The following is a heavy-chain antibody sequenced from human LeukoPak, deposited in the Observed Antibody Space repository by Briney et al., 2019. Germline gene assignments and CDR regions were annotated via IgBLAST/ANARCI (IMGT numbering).Heavy chain of an antibody. CDR1: GGSIGSNY. J-gene: IGHJ4*02. CDR3: AKYGNSGWVIDN. CDR2: IYYTGAT. Sequence: KPSETLSLTCTVSGGSIGSNYWTWIRQPPGKGLECIGYIYYTGATNYNPSLKSRVTISVDTSKNQFSLKMTSVTAADTAVYFCAKYGNSGWVIDNWGQGTLVTVSS. V-gene: IGHV4-59*08. D-gene: IGHD6-19*01.